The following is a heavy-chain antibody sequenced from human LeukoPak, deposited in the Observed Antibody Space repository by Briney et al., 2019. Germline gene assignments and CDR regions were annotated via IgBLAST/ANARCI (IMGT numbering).Heavy chain of an antibody. CDR1: GYTFTGYY. V-gene: IGHV1-2*06. Sequence: ASVKVSCKASGYTFTGYYMHWVRQAPGQGLEWMGRINPNSGGTNYTQKFQGRVTMTRDTSISTAYMELSRLRSDDTAVYYCARYLGIAAADPEGYYFDYWGQGTLVTVSS. CDR2: INPNSGGT. J-gene: IGHJ4*02. D-gene: IGHD6-13*01. CDR3: ARYLGIAAADPEGYYFDY.